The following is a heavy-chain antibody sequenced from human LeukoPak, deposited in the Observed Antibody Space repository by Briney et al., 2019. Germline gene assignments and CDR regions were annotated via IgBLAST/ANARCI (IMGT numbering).Heavy chain of an antibody. V-gene: IGHV3-21*01. J-gene: IGHJ4*02. CDR2: ISSSSSYV. Sequence: KAGGSLRLSCAASGFTFSSYSMDWVRQAPGKGLEWVSSISSSSSYVYYADSVKGRFTISRDNAKNSLYLQMNSLRAEDTAVYYCASESLYATPGYWGQETLVTVSS. CDR1: GFTFSSYS. CDR3: ASESLYATPGY. D-gene: IGHD2/OR15-2a*01.